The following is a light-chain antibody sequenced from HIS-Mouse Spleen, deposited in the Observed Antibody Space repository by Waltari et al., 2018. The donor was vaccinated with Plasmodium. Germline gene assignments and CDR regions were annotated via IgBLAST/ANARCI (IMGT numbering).Light chain of an antibody. J-gene: IGKJ1*01. V-gene: IGKV1-39*01. Sequence: DIQMTQSPSSLSASVGDRVTITCRASQSISSSLNWYQQKPGKAPNLLIYAASSLQSGVPSRFSGSGSGTDFTLTISSLQPEDFATYYCQQSYSTWTFGQGTKVEIK. CDR1: QSISSS. CDR2: AAS. CDR3: QQSYSTWT.